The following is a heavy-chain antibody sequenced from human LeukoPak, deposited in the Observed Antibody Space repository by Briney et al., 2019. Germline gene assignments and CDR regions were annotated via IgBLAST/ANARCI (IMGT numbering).Heavy chain of an antibody. J-gene: IGHJ4*02. CDR1: GFTFSSYS. CDR2: ISSSSSYI. V-gene: IGHV3-21*01. CDR3: ARDGVLYYYGSGGPTQVDY. D-gene: IGHD3-10*01. Sequence: GGSLRLSCAASGFTFSSYSMNWVRQAPGKGLEWVSSISSSSSYIYYADSVKGRFTISRDNAKNSLYLQMNSLGAEDTAVYYCARDGVLYYYGSGGPTQVDYWGQGTLVTVSS.